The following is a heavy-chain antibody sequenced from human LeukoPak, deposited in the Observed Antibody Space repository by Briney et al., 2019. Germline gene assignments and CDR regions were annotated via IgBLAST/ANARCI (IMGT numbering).Heavy chain of an antibody. Sequence: GASVKVSCKASGYTFTSYAMNWVRQAPGQGLEWMGWINTNTGNPTYAQGFTGRFVFSLDTSVSTAYLQISSLKAEDTAEYYCAREAYYYDSSGYYPNWFDPWGQGTLVTVSS. CDR3: AREAYYYDSSGYYPNWFDP. CDR2: INTNTGNP. J-gene: IGHJ5*02. V-gene: IGHV7-4-1*02. D-gene: IGHD3-22*01. CDR1: GYTFTSYA.